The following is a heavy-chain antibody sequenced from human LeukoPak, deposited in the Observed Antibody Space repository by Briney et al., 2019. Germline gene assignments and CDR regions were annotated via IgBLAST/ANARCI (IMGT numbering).Heavy chain of an antibody. CDR3: ARGVRIVRGVIMGTFDY. D-gene: IGHD3-10*01. CDR2: ISAYNGNT. V-gene: IGHV1-18*01. J-gene: IGHJ4*02. Sequence: GASVKVSCKASGYTFTIYGISWVRKAPGQGLEWMGWISAYNGNTNYAQKLQGRVTMTTDTSTSTAYMALRSLRSDDTAVYYCARGVRIVRGVIMGTFDYWGQGTLVTVSS. CDR1: GYTFTIYG.